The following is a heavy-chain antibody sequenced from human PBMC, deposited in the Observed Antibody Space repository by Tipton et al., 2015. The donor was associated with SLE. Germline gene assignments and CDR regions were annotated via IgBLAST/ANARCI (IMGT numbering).Heavy chain of an antibody. CDR1: GFTFSSYG. V-gene: IGHV3-30*18. Sequence: RSLRPSCAASGFTFSSYGMHWVRQAPGKGLEWVAVIWYDGSNKYYADSVKGRFTISRDNSKNTLYLQMNSLRAEDTVVYYCAKDGGSYHYYGMDVWGQGTTVTVSS. CDR3: AKDGGSYHYYGMDV. CDR2: IWYDGSNK. D-gene: IGHD1-26*01. J-gene: IGHJ6*02.